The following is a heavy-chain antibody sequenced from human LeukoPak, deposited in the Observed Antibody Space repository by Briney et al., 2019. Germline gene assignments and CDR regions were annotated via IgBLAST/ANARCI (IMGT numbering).Heavy chain of an antibody. J-gene: IGHJ4*02. D-gene: IGHD5-12*01. CDR2: IYPDDSRT. CDR3: ARSAYSGYGLDY. V-gene: IGHV5-51*01. CDR1: GYSFTNYW. Sequence: GESLKSSCKGSGYSFTNYWIGWVRQMPGKGLEWMGIIYPDDSRTRYSPSIQGQVTISADKSISTAYLQWSSLKASDTAMYYCARSAYSGYGLDYWGQGTLVTVSS.